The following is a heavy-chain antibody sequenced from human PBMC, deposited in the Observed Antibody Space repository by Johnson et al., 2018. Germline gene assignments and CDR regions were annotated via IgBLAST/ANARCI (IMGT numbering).Heavy chain of an antibody. V-gene: IGHV3-13*01. J-gene: IGHJ6*02. Sequence: VQLVQSGGGLVQPGGSLRLSCAASGFAFSSYHIHWVRQAAGRGLEWVSTIDSAGDTYYPGSVKGRFTISRDNAKNSLYLQMNSLRAGDTGVYYCARGSGDYQHGMDVGGQGTTVTVSS. CDR3: ARGSGDYQHGMDV. CDR2: IDSAGDT. D-gene: IGHD4-17*01. CDR1: GFAFSSYH.